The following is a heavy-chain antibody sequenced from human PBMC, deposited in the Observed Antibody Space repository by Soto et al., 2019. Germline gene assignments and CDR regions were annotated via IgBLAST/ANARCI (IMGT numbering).Heavy chain of an antibody. CDR3: AKGRDDSGSYYTDFDH. V-gene: IGHV3-23*01. J-gene: IGHJ4*02. Sequence: GSLRLSCAASGFTFRNYAMAWVRLPPGKGLEFVSIISGGGGTTKDADSVRGWFTVSRDNSENTLFLQMNSLTAGDTAVYFCAKGRDDSGSYYTDFDHWGQGVPVTVSS. CDR1: GFTFRNYA. D-gene: IGHD3-10*01. CDR2: ISGGGGTT.